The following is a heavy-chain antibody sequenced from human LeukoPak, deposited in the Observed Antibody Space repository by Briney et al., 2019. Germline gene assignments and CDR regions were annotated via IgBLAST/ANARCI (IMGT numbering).Heavy chain of an antibody. D-gene: IGHD1-26*01. V-gene: IGHV4-59*01. Sequence: SETLSLTCAVYGGSFSGYYWNYIRQPPGKGLEWIGYIYYSGITNYNPSLKSRVTISVDTSKNQFSLKLSSVTAADTAVYYCARAGRWEGRPHAFDIWGQGTMVAVSS. CDR2: IYYSGIT. CDR3: ARAGRWEGRPHAFDI. CDR1: GGSFSGYY. J-gene: IGHJ3*02.